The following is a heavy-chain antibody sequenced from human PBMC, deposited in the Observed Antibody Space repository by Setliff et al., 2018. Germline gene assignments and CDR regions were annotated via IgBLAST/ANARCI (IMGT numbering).Heavy chain of an antibody. Sequence: GASVKVSCKASGYTFTSYGISWVRQAPGQGLEWMGWISAYNGNTNYAQKLQGRVTMTTDTSTSTAYMELRSLRSDDTAVYYCARDCSSTSCYGYYYYYGMDVWGQGTTVTVS. CDR3: ARDCSSTSCYGYYYYYGMDV. CDR1: GYTFTSYG. D-gene: IGHD2-2*01. CDR2: ISAYNGNT. J-gene: IGHJ6*02. V-gene: IGHV1-18*01.